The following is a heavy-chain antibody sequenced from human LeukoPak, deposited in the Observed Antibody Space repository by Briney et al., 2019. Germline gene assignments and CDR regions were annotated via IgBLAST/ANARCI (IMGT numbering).Heavy chain of an antibody. Sequence: ASVTVSCKASGYTFTGYYMHWVRQAPGQGLEWMGWINPNSGGTNYAQKFQGRVTMTRDTSISTAYMELSRLRSDDTAVYYCARDHYYDSSGYRGYFDYWGQGTLVTVSS. CDR2: INPNSGGT. D-gene: IGHD3-22*01. J-gene: IGHJ4*02. V-gene: IGHV1-2*02. CDR3: ARDHYYDSSGYRGYFDY. CDR1: GYTFTGYY.